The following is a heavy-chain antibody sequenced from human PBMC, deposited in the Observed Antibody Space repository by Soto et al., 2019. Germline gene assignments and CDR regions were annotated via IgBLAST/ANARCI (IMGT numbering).Heavy chain of an antibody. J-gene: IGHJ6*02. Sequence: ASVKVSCKASGYTFTGYYMHCVRQAPGQGLEWVGWINPNSGGTNYAQKFQGRVTMTGDTSISTAHRELSRLRSDDTAVYYCAGVLGLLWFAELRYYYYCMDVWGQGTTVTVSS. CDR2: INPNSGGT. CDR1: GYTFTGYY. V-gene: IGHV1-2*02. CDR3: AGVLGLLWFAELRYYYYCMDV. D-gene: IGHD3-10*01.